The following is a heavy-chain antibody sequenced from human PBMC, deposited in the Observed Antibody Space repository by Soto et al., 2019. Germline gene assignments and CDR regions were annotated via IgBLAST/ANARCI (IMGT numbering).Heavy chain of an antibody. CDR3: AWAEDAYGAFDI. J-gene: IGHJ3*02. V-gene: IGHV1-2*02. CDR1: GYTFTGYY. CDR2: INPNSGGT. D-gene: IGHD4-17*01. Sequence: ASVKVSCKASGYTFTGYYMHWVRQAPAQGREGMGGINPNSGGTNYAQKLQGRVTMTRDTSISTAYMDLSRLRADDTAVYYCAWAEDAYGAFDIWGQGTMVTGSS.